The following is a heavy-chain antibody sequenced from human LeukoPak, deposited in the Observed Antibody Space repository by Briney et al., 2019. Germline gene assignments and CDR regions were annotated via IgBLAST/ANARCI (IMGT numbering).Heavy chain of an antibody. D-gene: IGHD1-26*01. V-gene: IGHV4-59*01. Sequence: PSETLSLTCTVSGGSISSYYWSWIRQPPGKGLEWIGYIYYSGSTNYNPSLKSRVTISVDTSKNQFSLKLSSVTAADTAVYYCAGELSGSYSGFDPWGQGTLVTVSS. J-gene: IGHJ5*02. CDR1: GGSISSYY. CDR2: IYYSGST. CDR3: AGELSGSYSGFDP.